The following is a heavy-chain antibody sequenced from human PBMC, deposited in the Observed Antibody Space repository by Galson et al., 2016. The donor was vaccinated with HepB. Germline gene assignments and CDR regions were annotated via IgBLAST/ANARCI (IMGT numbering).Heavy chain of an antibody. Sequence: SLRLSCAVSVFSVSVSYMSWVRQAPGKGLEWVSVLYRGGYTNYADSVKGRFTISRDNSKDTLYLQMNSLRADDTAVYYCARLGANPACLGGSCYRWFDSWGQGIMVTVSS. CDR3: ARLGANPACLGGSCYRWFDS. CDR2: LYRGGYT. J-gene: IGHJ5*01. V-gene: IGHV3-53*01. CDR1: VFSVSVSY. D-gene: IGHD2-15*01.